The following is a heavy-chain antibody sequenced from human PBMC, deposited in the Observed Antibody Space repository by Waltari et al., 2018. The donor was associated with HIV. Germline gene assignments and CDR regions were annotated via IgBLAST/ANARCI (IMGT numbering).Heavy chain of an antibody. Sequence: QVQLQESGPGLVKPSETLSPTCTVSGGSISSYYWRWIRQPPGKGLEWIGYIYYSGSTNYNPSLKSRVTISVDTSKNQFSLKLSSVTAADTAVYYCAREGYGMDVWGQGTTVTVSS. J-gene: IGHJ6*02. CDR2: IYYSGST. V-gene: IGHV4-59*01. CDR3: AREGYGMDV. CDR1: GGSISSYY.